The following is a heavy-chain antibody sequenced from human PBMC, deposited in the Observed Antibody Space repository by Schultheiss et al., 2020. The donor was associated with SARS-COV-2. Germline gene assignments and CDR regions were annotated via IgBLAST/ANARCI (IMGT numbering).Heavy chain of an antibody. V-gene: IGHV4-61*01. Sequence: SETLSLTCTVSGGSVSSGSYYWSWIRQPPGKGLEWIGEINHSGSTNYNPSLKSRVTISLDKSKNQFSLKLSSVTAADTAVYYCARMGARLRFLSWYYYGMDVWGRGTTVTVSS. D-gene: IGHD3-3*01. CDR2: INHSGST. CDR1: GGSVSSGSYY. J-gene: IGHJ6*02. CDR3: ARMGARLRFLSWYYYGMDV.